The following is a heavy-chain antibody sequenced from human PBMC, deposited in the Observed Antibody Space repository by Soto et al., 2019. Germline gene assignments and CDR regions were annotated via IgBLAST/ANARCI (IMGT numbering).Heavy chain of an antibody. CDR2: IIPIFGTA. CDR1: GGTFSSYA. Sequence: QVQLVQSGAEVKKPGSSVKVSCKASGGTFSSYAISWVRQAPGQGLEWMGGIIPIFGTANYAQKFQGRVTITADKSTSTAYMELSSLRSEDTAVYYCARGPSTYQYDYGDYVMFSHYFDYWGQGTLVTVSS. CDR3: ARGPSTYQYDYGDYVMFSHYFDY. V-gene: IGHV1-69*06. D-gene: IGHD4-17*01. J-gene: IGHJ4*02.